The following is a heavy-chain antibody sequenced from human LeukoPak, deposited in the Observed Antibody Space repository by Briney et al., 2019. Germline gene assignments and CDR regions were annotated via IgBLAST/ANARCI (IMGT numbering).Heavy chain of an antibody. Sequence: GGSLRLSCAASGFMFKNYDMHWVRQAPGKGLEWVAVIRYDGSDKYYADSMKGRFTISRDNSKNTLYLQMNSLRAEDTAVYYCAREGFIAAAGSYGMDVWGQGTTVTVSS. CDR1: GFMFKNYD. V-gene: IGHV3-33*01. D-gene: IGHD6-13*01. J-gene: IGHJ6*02. CDR2: IRYDGSDK. CDR3: AREGFIAAAGSYGMDV.